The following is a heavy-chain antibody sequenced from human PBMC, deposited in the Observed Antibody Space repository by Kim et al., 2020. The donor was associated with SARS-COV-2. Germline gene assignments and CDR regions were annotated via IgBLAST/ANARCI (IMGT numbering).Heavy chain of an antibody. CDR3: VRAPSVVGTTAYMFYGGMDG. CDR1: GFTFSNAW. V-gene: IGHV3-15*01. Sequence: GGSLRLSCAASGFTFSNAWMSWVRQAPEKGLEWIGRIKRGSGGETTDDAAPLRGRFTIARDESKNTLYLQMKSLNLEDTGVSYCVRAPSVVGTTAYMFYGGMDGRGTGTTVTVS. D-gene: IGHD3-22*01. CDR2: IKRGSGGETT. J-gene: IGHJ6*04.